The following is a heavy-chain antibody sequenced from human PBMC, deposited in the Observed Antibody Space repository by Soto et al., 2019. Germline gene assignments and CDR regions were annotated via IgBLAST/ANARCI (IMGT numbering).Heavy chain of an antibody. CDR2: IDGDEDGDA. J-gene: IGHJ4*02. Sequence: EVQLVESGGGLVQPGGSLRLSCAASGFTFSSYWMQWVRQAPGKGLEWVSRIDGDEDGDAIYAASVKGRFTISSDKVKNTLYLQMNSVRAEDTAVYYCVRDRHGDYWGQGTLVTVSS. CDR1: GFTFSSYW. CDR3: VRDRHGDY. V-gene: IGHV3-74*01.